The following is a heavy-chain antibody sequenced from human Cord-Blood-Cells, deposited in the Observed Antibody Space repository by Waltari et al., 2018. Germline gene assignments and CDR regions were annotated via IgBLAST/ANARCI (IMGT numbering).Heavy chain of an antibody. Sequence: QVQLVQSGAEVKKPGASVKVSCKASGYTFTGYYMHWVRQAPGQGVEGRGGCNPNRGGQNDEQKFQGMVTMTRGTSISTADMGLSRLRSDDTAVYYCASIAAAGTRAFDIWGQGTMVTVSS. J-gene: IGHJ3*02. CDR3: ASIAAAGTRAFDI. V-gene: IGHV1-2*02. D-gene: IGHD6-13*01. CDR1: GYTFTGYY. CDR2: CNPNRGGQ.